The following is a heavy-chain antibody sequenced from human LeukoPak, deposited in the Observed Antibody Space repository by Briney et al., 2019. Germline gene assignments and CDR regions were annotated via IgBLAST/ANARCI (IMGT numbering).Heavy chain of an antibody. CDR2: IHHTGIT. D-gene: IGHD3-22*01. Sequence: SETLSLTCAVSGGSFSIGDWWSWVRQPPRKELEWIGEIHHTGITNFNPSLWSRVTMSLDRSKNQFSLNLTSVTAADTAVYYCARVISSAWRQNDLWGQGILVTVSS. V-gene: IGHV4-4*02. CDR1: GGSFSIGDW. CDR3: ARVISSAWRQNDL. J-gene: IGHJ5*02.